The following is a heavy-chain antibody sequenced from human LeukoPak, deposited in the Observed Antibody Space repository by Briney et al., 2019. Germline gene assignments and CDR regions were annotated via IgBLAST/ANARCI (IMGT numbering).Heavy chain of an antibody. J-gene: IGHJ6*03. Sequence: GRSLRLSCAASGFTFSSYAMHWVRQAPGKGLEWVAVISYDGSSKYYADSVKGRFTISRDNSKNTLFLQMTSLRGEDTGVYYCVKHPGDFTGIVNYYYMDLWGKGTPVTVSS. D-gene: IGHD1-26*01. V-gene: IGHV3-30*04. CDR3: VKHPGDFTGIVNYYYMDL. CDR2: ISYDGSSK. CDR1: GFTFSSYA.